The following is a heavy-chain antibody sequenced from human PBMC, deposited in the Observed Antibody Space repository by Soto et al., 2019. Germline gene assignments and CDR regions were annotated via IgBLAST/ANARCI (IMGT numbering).Heavy chain of an antibody. V-gene: IGHV1-18*01. Sequence: SVKVSCKASGYTFTSYGISWVRQAPGQGLEWMGWISVYNGNTDYAQKLQGRVTMTTDTSTRIAYMELRSLRSDDTAVYYCARTVTSDEAFDIWGQGTMVTVS. D-gene: IGHD2-2*01. CDR2: ISVYNGNT. CDR3: ARTVTSDEAFDI. J-gene: IGHJ3*02. CDR1: GYTFTSYG.